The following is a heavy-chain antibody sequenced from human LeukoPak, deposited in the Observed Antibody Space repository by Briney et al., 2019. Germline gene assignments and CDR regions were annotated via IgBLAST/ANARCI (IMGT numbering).Heavy chain of an antibody. J-gene: IGHJ4*02. CDR3: AHSLVRCSGGNCYTYFDY. Sequence: SGPTLAIPRHTFTLTCTFSGFSRSTSGVGVGWIRQPPGKAREWLTVIYWDDDKRYSPSLKSRLTITKDTSKTRVVLTMTNIDPVDTATYYCAHSLVRCSGGNCYTYFDYWGQGTLVTVSS. CDR2: IYWDDDK. D-gene: IGHD2-15*01. CDR1: GFSRSTSGVG. V-gene: IGHV2-5*02.